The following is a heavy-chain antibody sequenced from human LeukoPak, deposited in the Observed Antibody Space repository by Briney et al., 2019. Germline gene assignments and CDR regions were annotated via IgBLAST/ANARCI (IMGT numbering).Heavy chain of an antibody. CDR3: ARALRYFDWFERPYGMDV. D-gene: IGHD3-9*01. Sequence: GGSLRLSCAASGFTFSSYAMHWVRQAPGKGLEWVAVISYDGSNKYYADSVKGRFTISRDNSKNTLYLQMNSLRAEDTAVYYCARALRYFDWFERPYGMDVWGQGTTVTVSS. CDR1: GFTFSSYA. J-gene: IGHJ6*02. CDR2: ISYDGSNK. V-gene: IGHV3-30*14.